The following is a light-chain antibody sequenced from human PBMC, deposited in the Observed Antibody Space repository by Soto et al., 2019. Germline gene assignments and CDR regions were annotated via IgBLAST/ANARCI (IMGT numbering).Light chain of an antibody. CDR2: AAS. CDR3: QQSYSTPQT. Sequence: DIQMTQSPSSLSASVGDRVTITCRASQSISSYLNWYQQKPGKAPKLLIYAASSLQSGVPSRFSGSGSGTEFPLTISSLQPEDFAPYYCQQSYSTPQTFGQGTKVEIK. J-gene: IGKJ1*01. V-gene: IGKV1-39*01. CDR1: QSISSY.